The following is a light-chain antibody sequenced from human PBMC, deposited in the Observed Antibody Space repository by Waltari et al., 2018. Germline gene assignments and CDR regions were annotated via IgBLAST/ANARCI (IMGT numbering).Light chain of an antibody. Sequence: SYELTQPPSVSVSPGQTARITCSGHELPRKYAYWFQQKSGQAPRLVIYEDTKLPAEIPERFSGSSSGTVATLTITGAQVDDEADYYCYSSDTTGLRVFGSGTTVVVL. CDR1: ELPRKY. CDR2: EDT. CDR3: YSSDTTGLRV. J-gene: IGLJ1*01. V-gene: IGLV3-10*01.